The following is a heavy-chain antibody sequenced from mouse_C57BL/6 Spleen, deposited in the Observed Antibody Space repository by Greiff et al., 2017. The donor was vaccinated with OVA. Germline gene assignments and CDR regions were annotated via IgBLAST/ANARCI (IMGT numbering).Heavy chain of an antibody. CDR2: INPCRGYP. CDR1: GYTFTSYW. Sequence: ESGAELAKPGASVKLSCKASGYTFTSYWMHWVKQRPGQGLEWIGNINPCRGYPKSNPKFKVKATLTADTSSRTAYMQQSSLTDEDAAVYYCEIFMTTGGFAYWGQGTMVNVAA. J-gene: IGHJ3*01. V-gene: IGHV1-7*01. CDR3: EIFMTTGGFAY. D-gene: IGHD1-1*01.